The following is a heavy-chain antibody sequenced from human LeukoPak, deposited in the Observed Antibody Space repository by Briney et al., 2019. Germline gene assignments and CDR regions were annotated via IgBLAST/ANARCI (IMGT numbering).Heavy chain of an antibody. D-gene: IGHD3-22*01. CDR2: INHSGST. CDR1: GGSFSGYY. Sequence: SETLSLTCAVYGGSFSGYYWSWIRQPPGKGLEWIGEINHSGSTYYNPSLKSRVAISVDSSKNQFSLKLTSVTAADTAVYYCATLGEYYDSSGYYYNWGQGTLVTVSS. J-gene: IGHJ4*02. CDR3: ATLGEYYDSSGYYYN. V-gene: IGHV4-34*01.